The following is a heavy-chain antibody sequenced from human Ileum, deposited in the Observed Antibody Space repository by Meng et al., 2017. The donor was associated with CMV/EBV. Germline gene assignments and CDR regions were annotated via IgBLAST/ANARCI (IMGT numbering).Heavy chain of an antibody. J-gene: IGHJ5*02. CDR1: GGSINSFY. CDR3: ARLQAWDWFDP. V-gene: IGHV4-4*07. Sequence: GRLQEAGPGLVNPSETLSLTCSVSGGSINSFYGSGIRQPAGKGLEWIGRIYSSGIINYNPSLKSRVTVSVDTSKNQFSLKVNSVTAADTAVYYCARLQAWDWFDPWGQGTLVTVSS. CDR2: IYSSGII. D-gene: IGHD4-11*01.